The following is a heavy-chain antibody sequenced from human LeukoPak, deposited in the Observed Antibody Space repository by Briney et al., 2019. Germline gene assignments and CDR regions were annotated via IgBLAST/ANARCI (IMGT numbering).Heavy chain of an antibody. D-gene: IGHD1-26*01. Sequence: GASVKVSCKASGGTFSSYAISWVRQAPGQGLEWMGGIIPIFGTANYAQKFQGRVTITADESTSTAYMELSSLRSEDTAVYYCAREDHVGGSYPYYYWGQGTLVTVSS. J-gene: IGHJ4*02. CDR3: AREDHVGGSYPYYY. CDR2: IIPIFGTA. CDR1: GGTFSSYA. V-gene: IGHV1-69*13.